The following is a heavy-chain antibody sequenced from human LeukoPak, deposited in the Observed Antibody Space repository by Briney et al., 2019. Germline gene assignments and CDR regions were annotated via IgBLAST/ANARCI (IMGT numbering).Heavy chain of an antibody. CDR3: TTGTPLLLWFGENY. V-gene: IGHV3-15*01. D-gene: IGHD3-10*01. J-gene: IGHJ4*02. Sequence: GGSLRLSCAASGFTFSNAWMSWVRQAPGKGLEWVGRTKSKPDGGTTDYAAPVKGRFTISRDDSKNTLYLLMNSLKTEDTAVYYCTTGTPLLLWFGENYWGQGTLVTVSS. CDR1: GFTFSNAW. CDR2: TKSKPDGGTT.